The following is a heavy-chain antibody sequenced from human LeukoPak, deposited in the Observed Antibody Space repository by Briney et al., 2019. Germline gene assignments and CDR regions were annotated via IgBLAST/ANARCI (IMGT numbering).Heavy chain of an antibody. V-gene: IGHV3-7*01. CDR1: EFRFSDSW. J-gene: IGHJ6*02. Sequence: GGSLRLSCAASEFRFSDSWMSGVRKAPGKGLKGLANMNQDGSAKGYVDSVKGRFTISRDNARNSLYLQMSSLRPEDTAVYYCATYTHWVAGDVWGQGTTVTVSS. D-gene: IGHD3-16*01. CDR2: MNQDGSAK. CDR3: ATYTHWVAGDV.